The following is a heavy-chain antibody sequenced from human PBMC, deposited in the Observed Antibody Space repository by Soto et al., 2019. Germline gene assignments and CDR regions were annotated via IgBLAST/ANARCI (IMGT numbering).Heavy chain of an antibody. D-gene: IGHD1-26*01. Sequence: QVQLVESGGGVVQPGRSLRLSCAASGFTFSTYGMHWVRQAPGKGLEWVAAIWYDGSDKYYADSVKGRFTISRDNSKNTLYLQMNSLRAEDTAVYYCARDRMGAGFSLWGRGTLVTVSS. J-gene: IGHJ2*01. CDR1: GFTFSTYG. V-gene: IGHV3-33*01. CDR2: IWYDGSDK. CDR3: ARDRMGAGFSL.